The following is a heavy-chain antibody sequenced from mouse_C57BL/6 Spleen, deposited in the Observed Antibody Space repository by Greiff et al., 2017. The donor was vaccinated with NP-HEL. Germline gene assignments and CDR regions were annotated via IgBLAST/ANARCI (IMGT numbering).Heavy chain of an antibody. V-gene: IGHV5-17*01. Sequence: EVQRVESGGGLVKPGGSLKLSCAASGFTFSDYGMHWVRQAPEKGLEWVAYISSGSSTIYYADTEKGRFTISRDNAKNTLFLQMTSLRSEDTAMYYCARREGFDYWGQGTTLTVSS. CDR2: ISSGSSTI. J-gene: IGHJ2*01. CDR3: ARREGFDY. CDR1: GFTFSDYG.